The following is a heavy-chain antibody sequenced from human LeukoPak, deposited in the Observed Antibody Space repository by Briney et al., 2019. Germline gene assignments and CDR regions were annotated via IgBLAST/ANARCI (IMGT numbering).Heavy chain of an antibody. D-gene: IGHD5-18*01. Sequence: SVKVSCKASGGTFSSYAISWVRQAPGQGLEWMGRIIPIFGTANYAQKFQGRVTITTDESTSTAYMELSSLRSEDTAVYYCALPADGQLWSLHDAFDIWGQGTMDTVSS. J-gene: IGHJ3*02. CDR1: GGTFSSYA. CDR3: ALPADGQLWSLHDAFDI. V-gene: IGHV1-69*05. CDR2: IIPIFGTA.